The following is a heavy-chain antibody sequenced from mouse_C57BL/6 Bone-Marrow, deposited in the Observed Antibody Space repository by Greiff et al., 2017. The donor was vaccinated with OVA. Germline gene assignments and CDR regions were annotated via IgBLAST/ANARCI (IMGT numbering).Heavy chain of an antibody. CDR2: ISDGGSYT. CDR1: GFTFSSYA. D-gene: IGHD2-5*01. Sequence: EVHLVESGGGLVKPGGSLKLSCAASGFTFSSYAMSWVRQTPEKRLEWVATISDGGSYTYSPDNVKGRFTISRDNAKNTRYLQMSHLKSEDTAMDDCARAYSNHPYWGQGTSVTVSS. J-gene: IGHJ4*01. V-gene: IGHV5-4*01. CDR3: ARAYSNHPY.